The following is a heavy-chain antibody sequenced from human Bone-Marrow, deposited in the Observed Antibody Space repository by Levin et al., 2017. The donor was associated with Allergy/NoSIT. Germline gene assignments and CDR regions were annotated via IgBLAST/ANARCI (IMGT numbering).Heavy chain of an antibody. V-gene: IGHV3-23*01. D-gene: IGHD6-19*01. CDR1: GFTFSSYA. CDR3: AKEGLAVAGYYFDS. J-gene: IGHJ4*02. CDR2: ISGSGTIT. Sequence: GGSLRLSCAASGFTFSSYAMSWVRQAPGKGLEWVSSISGSGTITHYAESVKGRFTISRDISKNMLHLQMNSLRAEDTAIDFCAKEGLAVAGYYFDSWGQGTLVTVSS.